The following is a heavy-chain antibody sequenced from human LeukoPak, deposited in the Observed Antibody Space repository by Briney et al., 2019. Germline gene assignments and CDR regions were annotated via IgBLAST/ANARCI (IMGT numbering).Heavy chain of an antibody. CDR3: ARWDAYCSGGRCYSGDFAFDI. CDR2: INSDGSWT. CDR1: GTYW. J-gene: IGHJ3*02. Sequence: GGSLRLSCAASGTYWMYWVRQAPGKGLVWVSHINSDGSWTGYADSVKGRFTISRDNAKNSLYLQMNSLRAEDTAVYYCARWDAYCSGGRCYSGDFAFDIWGQGTMVTVSS. V-gene: IGHV3-74*01. D-gene: IGHD2-15*01.